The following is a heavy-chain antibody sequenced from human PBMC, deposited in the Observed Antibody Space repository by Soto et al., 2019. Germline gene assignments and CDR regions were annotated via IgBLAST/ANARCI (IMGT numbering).Heavy chain of an antibody. J-gene: IGHJ4*02. CDR2: IIGSDGST. CDR1: EFSISTYY. CDR3: TKGAHLDY. V-gene: IGHV3-23*01. Sequence: PLGPRTLYRPAAEFSISTYYLNWVRQSPGKGLDWVSVIIGSDGSTYYAHSVKGRFTISRDNSKNTLYLQMSGLRVDDTAVYYCTKGAHLDYWGPGTLVTVSS.